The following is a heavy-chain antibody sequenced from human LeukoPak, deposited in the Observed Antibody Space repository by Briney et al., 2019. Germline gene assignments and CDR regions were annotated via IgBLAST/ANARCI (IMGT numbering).Heavy chain of an antibody. V-gene: IGHV4-31*03. Sequence: PSETLSLTCTVSGGSISSGGYYWSWIRQHPGKGLEWIGYIYYSGSTYYNPSLKSRVTISVDTSKNQFSLKLSSVTAADTAVYYCARGDISYGSEFDPXXQGTLVTVSS. D-gene: IGHD3-10*01. CDR1: GGSISSGGYY. J-gene: IGHJ5*02. CDR3: ARGDISYGSEFDP. CDR2: IYYSGST.